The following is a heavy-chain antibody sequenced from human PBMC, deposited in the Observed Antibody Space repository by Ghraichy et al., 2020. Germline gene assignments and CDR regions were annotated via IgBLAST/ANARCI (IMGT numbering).Heavy chain of an antibody. CDR2: IYNPGST. CDR1: GGSISSHY. Sequence: GSLRLSCTVSGGSISSHYWSWIRQPPGKGLEWIGYIYNPGSTNYNPSLKSRVTISVDTSKNQFSLKLSSVTAADTAVYYCARESCTSTTCSFDYWGQGTLVTVSS. V-gene: IGHV4-59*11. J-gene: IGHJ4*02. CDR3: ARESCTSTTCSFDY. D-gene: IGHD2-2*01.